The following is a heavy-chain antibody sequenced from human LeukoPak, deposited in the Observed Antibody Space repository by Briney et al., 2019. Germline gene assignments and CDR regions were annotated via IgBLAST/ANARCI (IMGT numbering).Heavy chain of an antibody. D-gene: IGHD3-22*01. CDR3: TRYYDSSGYSV. J-gene: IGHJ6*02. CDR1: GFTLGDYA. CDR2: IRSKAYGGTT. V-gene: IGHV3-49*03. Sequence: GGSLRLSCTTSGFTLGDYAMSWFRQAPGKGLEWLGFIRSKAYGGTTEYAASVKGRFTISRDDSKSIAYLQMNSLKTEDTAVYYCTRYYDSSGYSVWGQGTTVTVSS.